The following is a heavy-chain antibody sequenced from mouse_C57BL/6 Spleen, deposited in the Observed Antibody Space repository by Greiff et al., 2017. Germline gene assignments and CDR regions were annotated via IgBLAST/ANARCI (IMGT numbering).Heavy chain of an antibody. CDR3: TRNNCGCRWAMDP. D-gene: IGHD1-2*01. CDR2: IYPGDGDT. CDR1: GYAFSSSW. Sequence: QVQLQQSGPELVKPGASVKISCKASGYAFSSSWMNWVKQRPGKGLEWIGRIYPGDGDTIYNGKFKGKATLTADKSSSTASLQLSSLTSAVSAVLYCTRNNCGCRWAMDPWGLGTSVTVAS. J-gene: IGHJ4*01. V-gene: IGHV1-82*01.